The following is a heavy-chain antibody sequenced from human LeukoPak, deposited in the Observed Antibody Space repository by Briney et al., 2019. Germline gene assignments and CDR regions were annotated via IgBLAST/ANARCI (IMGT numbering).Heavy chain of an antibody. CDR3: ARGSRYCSGGSCYSGSGGYYYYYTDV. V-gene: IGHV4-34*01. D-gene: IGHD2-15*01. Sequence: SETLSLTCAVNGGSFSGYYWSLIRQPQGKGLEWIGEINHSGSTNNNPSLKSRVTISVDTSKNQFSLKLSSVTAADTAVYYCARGSRYCSGGSCYSGSGGYYYYYTDVWGKGTTVTVSS. CDR1: GGSFSGYY. J-gene: IGHJ6*03. CDR2: INHSGST.